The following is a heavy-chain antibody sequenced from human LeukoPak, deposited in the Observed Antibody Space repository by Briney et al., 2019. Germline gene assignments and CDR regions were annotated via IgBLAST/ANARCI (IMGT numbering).Heavy chain of an antibody. J-gene: IGHJ4*02. CDR2: ISSNGGNT. D-gene: IGHD3-10*01. CDR1: GFTFSSYA. CDR3: AKDNYYYGSGSFFVDY. Sequence: PGGSLRLSCAASGFTFSSYAMHWVRQAPGKGLEYVSAISSNGGNTYYANSVKGRFTISRDNSKNTLYLQMNSLRAEDTAVYYCAKDNYYYGSGSFFVDYWGQGTLVTVSS. V-gene: IGHV3-64*04.